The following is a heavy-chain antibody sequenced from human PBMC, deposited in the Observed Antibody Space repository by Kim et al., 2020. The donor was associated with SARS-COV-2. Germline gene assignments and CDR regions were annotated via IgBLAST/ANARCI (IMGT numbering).Heavy chain of an antibody. CDR3: AKGLSIAVAGTIY. J-gene: IGHJ4*02. V-gene: IGHV3-23*01. Sequence: YADSVKGRFTISGDNAKNTLYLQMNSLRAEDTAVYYCAKGLSIAVAGTIYWGQGTLVTVSS. D-gene: IGHD6-19*01.